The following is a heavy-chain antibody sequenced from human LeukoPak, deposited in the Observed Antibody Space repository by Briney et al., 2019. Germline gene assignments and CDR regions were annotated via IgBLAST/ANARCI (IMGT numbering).Heavy chain of an antibody. Sequence: SGPTLVNPTETLTLICIFSGFTHSTSGGGVGWTRQLPRRAREWLALIYWDDDKRYSPSLKSRLTITKDTSKNQVVLTMTNMDPVDTATYYCAHVAMVRGFDPWGQGTLVTVSS. CDR2: IYWDDDK. CDR3: AHVAMVRGFDP. CDR1: GFTHSTSGGG. D-gene: IGHD3-10*01. J-gene: IGHJ5*02. V-gene: IGHV2-5*02.